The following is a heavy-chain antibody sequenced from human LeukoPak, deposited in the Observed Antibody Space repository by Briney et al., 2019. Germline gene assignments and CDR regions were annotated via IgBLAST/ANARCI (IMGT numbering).Heavy chain of an antibody. V-gene: IGHV1-3*01. CDR3: SRGSPAGNSFHLDF. CDR1: GYTFTNYA. CDR2: INAGTDNT. Sequence: ASVKVSCKTSGYTFTNYAIHWVRQVPGQRLEWMGWINAGTDNTKYSQKVQDRVTITRDTSASTAHMELGSLRSEDTAVYYCSRGSPAGNSFHLDFWGQGTLVTVSS. D-gene: IGHD6-19*01. J-gene: IGHJ4*02.